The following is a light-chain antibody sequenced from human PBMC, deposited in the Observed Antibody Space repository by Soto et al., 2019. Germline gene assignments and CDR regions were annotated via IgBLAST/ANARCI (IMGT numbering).Light chain of an antibody. CDR1: QSVRTS. CDR2: DAS. CDR3: QHRSNWPLT. J-gene: IGKJ4*01. V-gene: IGKV3-11*01. Sequence: EVVLTPSPATLSLSPVERATLSCRASQSVRTSLAWYQHKPGQAPRLVIYDASLRANGVPARFGGSGSGTDFTLTISSLEPEDFAVYYCQHRSNWPLTFGGGTKVDIK.